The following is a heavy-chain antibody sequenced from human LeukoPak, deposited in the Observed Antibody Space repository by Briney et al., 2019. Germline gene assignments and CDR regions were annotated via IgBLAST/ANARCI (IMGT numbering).Heavy chain of an antibody. V-gene: IGHV3-48*03. CDR3: ARVVARLFYFDY. CDR2: IGSNDRTK. CDR1: GFTFSSYE. J-gene: IGHJ4*02. Sequence: PGGSLRLSCVASGFTFSSYEMNWVRQAPGKGLEWVAYIGSNDRTKHYADSVKGRFAISRDNAKNSLYLQMNSLRAEDTAIYYCARVVARLFYFDYWGQGTLATVSS. D-gene: IGHD2-15*01.